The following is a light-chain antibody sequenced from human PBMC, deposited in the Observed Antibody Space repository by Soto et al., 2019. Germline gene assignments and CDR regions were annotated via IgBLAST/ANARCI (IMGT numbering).Light chain of an antibody. Sequence: QSALTQPASVSGSPGQSITISCTGTSSDVGGYNYVSWYQQHPGKAPKLMIYDVSHRPSGVSNRFSGSKSGNTASLTISGLQAEDEADYYCSSYTTRTTRVFGGGTQLTVL. V-gene: IGLV2-14*01. CDR1: SSDVGGYNY. J-gene: IGLJ2*01. CDR2: DVS. CDR3: SSYTTRTTRV.